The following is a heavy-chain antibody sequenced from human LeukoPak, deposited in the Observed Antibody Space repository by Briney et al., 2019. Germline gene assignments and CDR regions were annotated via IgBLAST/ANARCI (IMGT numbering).Heavy chain of an antibody. J-gene: IGHJ3*02. D-gene: IGHD3-22*01. CDR2: IWYDRSNK. CDR3: ARGFYDSGGQKRGGAFDI. V-gene: IGHV3-33*01. CDR1: GFTFSSYV. Sequence: PGGSLRLSCAASGFTFSSYVMQWVRQAPGKGLEWVAVIWYDRSNKYCADSVKGRFTISRDNSKNTLYLQMNSLRAEDTAVYYCARGFYDSGGQKRGGAFDIWGQGTLVTVSS.